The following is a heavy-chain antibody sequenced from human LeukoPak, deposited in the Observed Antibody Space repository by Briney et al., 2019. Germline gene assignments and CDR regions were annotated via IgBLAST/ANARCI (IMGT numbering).Heavy chain of an antibody. V-gene: IGHV3-33*06. CDR3: AKDAKRGFDYSNSLEY. Sequence: GGSLRLSCAASGFTFSHYGFHWVRQAPGKGLEWVAVIWSDGSNKYYGDSVKGRFIIYRDDSQNTVYLQMNSLRAEDTAVYYCAKDAKRGFDYSNSLEYWGQGSLVTVSS. D-gene: IGHD4-11*01. J-gene: IGHJ4*02. CDR1: GFTFSHYG. CDR2: IWSDGSNK.